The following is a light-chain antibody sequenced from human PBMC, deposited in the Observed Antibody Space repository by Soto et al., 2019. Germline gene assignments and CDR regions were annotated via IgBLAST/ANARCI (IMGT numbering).Light chain of an antibody. Sequence: EIVLTQSPATLSLSPGERATLSCRASQSVSSYLAWYQQKPGQAPRLLIYDASNRATGIPGRFSGSGSGTDFTLNISSLEPEDFAVYYCQQRSNWPPWTFGQGTKVEIK. CDR3: QQRSNWPPWT. CDR2: DAS. CDR1: QSVSSY. V-gene: IGKV3-11*01. J-gene: IGKJ1*01.